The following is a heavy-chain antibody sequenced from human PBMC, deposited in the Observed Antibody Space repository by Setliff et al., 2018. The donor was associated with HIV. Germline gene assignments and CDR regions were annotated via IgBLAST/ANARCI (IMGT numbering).Heavy chain of an antibody. V-gene: IGHV4-59*01. CDR1: GGSMSSYY. D-gene: IGHD3-10*01. CDR3: GRVGFGELFGAFDI. CDR2: IYYSGST. J-gene: IGHJ3*02. Sequence: SEILSLTCTVSGGSMSSYYWSWIRQPPGKGQEWVGYIYYSGSTNYNPSLKSRVSISVDTSKNQFSLKLSSVTAADTAMYYCGRVGFGELFGAFDIWGQGIMVTVSS.